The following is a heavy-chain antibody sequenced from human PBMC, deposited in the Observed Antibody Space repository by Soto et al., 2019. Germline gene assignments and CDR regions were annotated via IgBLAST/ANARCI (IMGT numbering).Heavy chain of an antibody. V-gene: IGHV3-66*01. J-gene: IGHJ4*02. Sequence: PGGSLRLSCAASGFTVSSNYMSWVRQAPGKGLEWVSVIYSGGSTYYADSVKGRFTISRDNSKNTLYLQMNSLRAEDTAVYYCARDLPIAARRGPYFDYWGQGTLVTVSS. D-gene: IGHD6-6*01. CDR3: ARDLPIAARRGPYFDY. CDR1: GFTVSSNY. CDR2: IYSGGST.